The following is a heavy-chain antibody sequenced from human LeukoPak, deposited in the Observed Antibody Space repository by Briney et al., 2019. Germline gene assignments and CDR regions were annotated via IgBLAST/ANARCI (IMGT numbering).Heavy chain of an antibody. V-gene: IGHV1-69*05. CDR3: ATVYGGWYRWYFDY. CDR1: GCSFSSYA. Sequence: ASVTVSCKASGCSFSSYAISWVRQAPGQWLEWVGGIIPIFGTSNYAQKFQGRVTITTDESTSTAYMELSSLRSEDTAVYYCATVYGGWYRWYFDYWGQGTLVTVSS. J-gene: IGHJ4*02. D-gene: IGHD6-19*01. CDR2: IIPIFGTS.